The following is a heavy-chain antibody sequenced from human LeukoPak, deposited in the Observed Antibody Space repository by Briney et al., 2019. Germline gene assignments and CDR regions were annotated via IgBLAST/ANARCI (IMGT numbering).Heavy chain of an antibody. V-gene: IGHV3-66*01. Sequence: GGSLRLSCAASEFTVSSNYMSWVRQAPGKGLEWVSVIYSGGSTYYADSVKGRFTISRDNSKNTLYLQMNSLRAEDTAMYYCARANCGGDCFPYYFDYWGQGTLVTVSS. CDR2: IYSGGST. D-gene: IGHD2-21*02. J-gene: IGHJ4*02. CDR3: ARANCGGDCFPYYFDY. CDR1: EFTVSSNY.